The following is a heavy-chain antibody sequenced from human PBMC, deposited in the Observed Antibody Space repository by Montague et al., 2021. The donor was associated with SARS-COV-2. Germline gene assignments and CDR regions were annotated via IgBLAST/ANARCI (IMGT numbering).Heavy chain of an antibody. V-gene: IGHV4-4*07. D-gene: IGHD2-2*01. Sequence: SETLSLTCTVSGGSISSYYWSWIRQPAGKGLEWIGRIYTSGSTNYNPSLKSRVTMSVDTSKNQFSLKLSSVTAADTAVYYCAREGSVGCYGQIDAFDIWGQGTMVTVSS. CDR3: AREGSVGCYGQIDAFDI. CDR1: GGSISSYY. CDR2: IYTSGST. J-gene: IGHJ3*02.